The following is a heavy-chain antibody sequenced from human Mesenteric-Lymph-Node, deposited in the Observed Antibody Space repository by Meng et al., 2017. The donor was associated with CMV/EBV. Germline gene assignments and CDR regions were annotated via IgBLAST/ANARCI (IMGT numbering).Heavy chain of an antibody. CDR3: SRPNARQLSIWLDP. D-gene: IGHD3-16*02. V-gene: IGHV1-24*01. CDR1: GYTLTELS. J-gene: IGHJ5*02. Sequence: ASVKVSCKVSGYTLTELSMHWVRQAPGKGLEWMGGFDPEDGETIYAQKFQGRVTITADKSTSTAYMELSSLRSEDTAVYYCSRPNARQLSIWLDPWGQGTLVTVSS. CDR2: FDPEDGET.